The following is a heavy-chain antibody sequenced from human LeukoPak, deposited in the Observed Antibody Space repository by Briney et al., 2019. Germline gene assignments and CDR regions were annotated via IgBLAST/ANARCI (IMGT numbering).Heavy chain of an antibody. CDR1: GFTLSSYA. D-gene: IGHD6-13*01. CDR3: AQQLSHYYYYMDV. J-gene: IGHJ6*03. CDR2: ISVSGNT. Sequence: GGSLRLSCAASGFTLSSYAMSWVRQAPGKGLEWVSAISVSGNTYHADSVKGWFTISRDNAKNSLYLQMNSLRAEDTAVYYCAQQLSHYYYYMDVWGKGTTVTVSS. V-gene: IGHV3-23*01.